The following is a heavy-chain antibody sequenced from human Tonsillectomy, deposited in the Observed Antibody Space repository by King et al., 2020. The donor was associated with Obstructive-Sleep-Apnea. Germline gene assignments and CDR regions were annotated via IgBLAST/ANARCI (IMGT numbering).Heavy chain of an antibody. CDR3: ARSRLPPSLTYSFDS. CDR2: INPSGSSA. V-gene: IGHV1-46*01. J-gene: IGHJ4*02. D-gene: IGHD6-25*01. CDR1: GYTFTNYY. Sequence: QLVQSGAEVKKPGASVKVSCKASGYTFTNYYLHWVRQAPGQGLEWMGLINPSGSSASYAQKFQGRVTMTRDTATSAVYMELGSLRSEDTAVYYCARSRLPPSLTYSFDSWGQGTLVTVSS.